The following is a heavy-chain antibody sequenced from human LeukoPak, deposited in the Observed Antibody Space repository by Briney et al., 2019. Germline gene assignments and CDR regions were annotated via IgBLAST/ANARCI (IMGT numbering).Heavy chain of an antibody. Sequence: ASVKVSCKASGYTFTGYYMHWVRQAPGQGLEWMGWISAYNGNTNYAQKLQGRVTMTTDTSTSTAYMELRSLRSDDTAVYYCARDIRAQTYYYDSSGQTPFDYWGQGTLVTVSS. D-gene: IGHD3-22*01. CDR1: GYTFTGYY. J-gene: IGHJ4*02. CDR3: ARDIRAQTYYYDSSGQTPFDY. V-gene: IGHV1-18*04. CDR2: ISAYNGNT.